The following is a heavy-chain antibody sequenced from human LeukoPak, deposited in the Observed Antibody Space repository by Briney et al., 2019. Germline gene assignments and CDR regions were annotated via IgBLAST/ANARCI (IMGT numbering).Heavy chain of an antibody. V-gene: IGHV4-59*01. J-gene: IGHJ2*01. D-gene: IGHD5-18*01. CDR3: ARGSSFGYNWYFDL. CDR2: IYHTGST. CDR1: GGSTINYY. Sequence: SETLSLTCTVSGGSTINYYWSWIRQPPGKRPEWIGYIYHTGSTNYNPSLKSRVTISVDTSNNQFSLKLNSLTAADTAMYYCARGSSFGYNWYFDLWGRGTLVTVSS.